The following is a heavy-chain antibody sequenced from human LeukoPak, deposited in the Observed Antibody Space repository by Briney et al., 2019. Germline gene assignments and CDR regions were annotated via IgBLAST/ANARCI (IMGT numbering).Heavy chain of an antibody. Sequence: GGSLRLSCTASGFTFGDYAMSWVRKAPGKGLEWVGFIRSKAYGGTTEYAASVKGRFTISRDDSKSIAYLQMNSLKTEDTAVYYCTRAQDTAMVILGAFPPSDYWGQGTLVTVSS. D-gene: IGHD5-18*01. CDR2: IRSKAYGGTT. V-gene: IGHV3-49*04. CDR3: TRAQDTAMVILGAFPPSDY. CDR1: GFTFGDYA. J-gene: IGHJ4*02.